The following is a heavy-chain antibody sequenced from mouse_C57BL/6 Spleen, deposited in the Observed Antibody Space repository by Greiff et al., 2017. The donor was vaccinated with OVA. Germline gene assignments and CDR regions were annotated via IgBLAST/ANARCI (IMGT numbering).Heavy chain of an antibody. Sequence: EVMLVESGGGLVKPGGSLKLSCAASGFTFSDYGMHWVRQAPEKGLEWVAYISSGSSTIYYADTVKGRFTISRDNAKNTLFLQMTSLRSEDTAMYYCARQPYGSSPAWFAYWGQGTLVTVSA. J-gene: IGHJ3*01. CDR2: ISSGSSTI. CDR3: ARQPYGSSPAWFAY. CDR1: GFTFSDYG. D-gene: IGHD1-1*01. V-gene: IGHV5-17*01.